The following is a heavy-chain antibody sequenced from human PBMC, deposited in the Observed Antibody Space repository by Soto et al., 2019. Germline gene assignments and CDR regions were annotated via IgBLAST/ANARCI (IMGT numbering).Heavy chain of an antibody. CDR1: GYTFTSYD. CDR3: SRTLYGDNVDY. D-gene: IGHD4-17*01. V-gene: IGHV1-8*01. J-gene: IGHJ4*02. CDR2: MNPNSGNT. Sequence: QVQLVQSGAEVKKPGASVKVSCKASGYTFTSYDINWVRQATGQGLEWMGWMNPNSGNTGYAQKFQGRVTMTRNTSITTAYMALSSLRSDHTAVYYCSRTLYGDNVDYWGQATLITLSS.